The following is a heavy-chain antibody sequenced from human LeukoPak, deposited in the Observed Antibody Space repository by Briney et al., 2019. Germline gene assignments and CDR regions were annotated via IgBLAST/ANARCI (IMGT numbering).Heavy chain of an antibody. CDR3: ASSSRCSGGSCYYGPYVGY. D-gene: IGHD2-15*01. Sequence: GGSLRLSCAASGFTFSSYSMNWVRLAPGKGLEWVSSISSSSSYIYYADSVKGRFTISRDNAKNSLYLQMNSLRAEDTAVYYCASSSRCSGGSCYYGPYVGYWGQGTLVTVSS. J-gene: IGHJ4*02. CDR1: GFTFSSYS. V-gene: IGHV3-21*01. CDR2: ISSSSSYI.